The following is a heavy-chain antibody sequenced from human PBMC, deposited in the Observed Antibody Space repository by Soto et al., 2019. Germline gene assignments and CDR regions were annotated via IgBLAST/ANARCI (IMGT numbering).Heavy chain of an antibody. CDR3: ARLEVRWRSGYPGPFDY. Sequence: GESLKISCKGSGYSFTSYWFGWVRQMPGKGLEWMGIIYPGDSDTRYSPSFQGQVTSSADKSISTAYLQWSSLKASDTAMYHCARLEVRWRSGYPGPFDYWGELTLVTVSS. CDR1: GYSFTSYW. J-gene: IGHJ4*02. D-gene: IGHD3-22*01. V-gene: IGHV5-51*01. CDR2: IYPGDSDT.